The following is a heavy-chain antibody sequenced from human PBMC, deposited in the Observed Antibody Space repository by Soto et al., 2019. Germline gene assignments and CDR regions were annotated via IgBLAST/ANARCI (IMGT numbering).Heavy chain of an antibody. J-gene: IGHJ2*01. CDR3: AKHRGYCDDDWYFAL. D-gene: IGHD4-17*01. CDR1: GFTFSSYA. Sequence: EVHLLESGGGLVQPGGSLRLSWAASGFTFSSYAMSWARQAPGMGLEWVSTVSVSGGRTYYADSVKGRFTISRDSSRNTLFVQMDSLRVNDTAVYYCAKHRGYCDDDWYFALWCRGTMVTVS. V-gene: IGHV3-23*01. CDR2: VSVSGGRT.